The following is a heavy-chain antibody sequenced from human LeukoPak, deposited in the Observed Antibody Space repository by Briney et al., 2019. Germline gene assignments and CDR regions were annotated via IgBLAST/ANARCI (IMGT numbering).Heavy chain of an antibody. D-gene: IGHD3-22*01. CDR2: IRYDGSNK. V-gene: IGHV3-30*02. CDR1: GFTFSSYG. CDR3: AKGGPRITMIVVVTPPFDY. J-gene: IGHJ4*02. Sequence: QPGGSLRLSCAASGFTFSSYGMHWVRQAPGKGLEWVAFIRYDGSNKYYADSVKGRFAISRDNSKNTLYLQMDSLRAEDTAVYYCAKGGPRITMIVVVTPPFDYWGQGTLVTVSS.